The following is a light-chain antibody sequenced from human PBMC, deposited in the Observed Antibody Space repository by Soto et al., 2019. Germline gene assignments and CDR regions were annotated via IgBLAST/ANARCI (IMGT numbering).Light chain of an antibody. Sequence: EIVMTQSPAALSVSTGDRATLSCRASQSVSNNLAWFQQRPGQAPTLLIHGASTRATGLPARFSGSGSGTEFTLTISSLQSEDFAVYYCQQYNDWPRTFGQGTKADIK. CDR1: QSVSNN. CDR3: QQYNDWPRT. J-gene: IGKJ1*01. CDR2: GAS. V-gene: IGKV3-15*01.